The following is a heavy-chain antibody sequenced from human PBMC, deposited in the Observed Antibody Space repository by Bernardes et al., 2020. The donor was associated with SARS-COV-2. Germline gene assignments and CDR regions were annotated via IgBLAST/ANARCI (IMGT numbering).Heavy chain of an antibody. V-gene: IGHV5-51*01. CDR2: IYPDDSDA. J-gene: IGHJ4*02. D-gene: IGHD2-21*02. CDR3: ARLCGNDCHSGVEMNY. Sequence: GESLKISCKGSGYTFSSYWIAWVRQMPGKGLQWMAIIYPDDSDARYGPSFEGQVTISVDKSISTAYLQWSSLKASDSAIYYCARLCGNDCHSGVEMNYWGQGTLVSVSS. CDR1: GYTFSSYW.